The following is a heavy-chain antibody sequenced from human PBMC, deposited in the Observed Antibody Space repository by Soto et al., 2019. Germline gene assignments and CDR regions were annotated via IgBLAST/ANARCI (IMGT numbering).Heavy chain of an antibody. CDR2: INHSGST. CDR1: GGSFSGYY. CDR3: ARGRRYSSSWYTALNAFAI. Sequence: QVQLQQWGAGLLKPSETLSLTCAVYGGSFSGYYWSWIRQPPGKGLEWIGEINHSGSTNYNPYLKSRVTISVDTSKNQFSLKLSSVTGADTAVYYCARGRRYSSSWYTALNAFAIWGQGTMVTVSS. D-gene: IGHD6-13*01. J-gene: IGHJ3*02. V-gene: IGHV4-34*01.